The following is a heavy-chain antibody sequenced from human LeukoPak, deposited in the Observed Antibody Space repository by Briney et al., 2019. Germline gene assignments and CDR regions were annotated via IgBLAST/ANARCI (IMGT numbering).Heavy chain of an antibody. D-gene: IGHD4-11*01. CDR3: ANEPTQANWFDP. CDR2: INPNSGGT. CDR1: GYTFTGYY. V-gene: IGHV1-2*02. J-gene: IGHJ5*02. Sequence: ASVKVSCKASGYTFTGYYKHWVRQAPGQGLEWMGWINPNSGGTSYAQKFQGRVTMTRDTSISTAYMELSRLRSDDTAVYYCANEPTQANWFDPWGQGTLVTVSS.